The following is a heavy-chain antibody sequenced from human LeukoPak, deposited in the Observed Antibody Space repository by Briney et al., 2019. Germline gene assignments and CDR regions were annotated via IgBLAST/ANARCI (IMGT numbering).Heavy chain of an antibody. V-gene: IGHV4-59*08. CDR3: ARVWAPGYYYYMDV. CDR2: IYYSGST. Sequence: SETLSLTCTVSGGSISSYYWSWIRQPPGKGLEWIGYIYYSGSTNYNPSLKSRVTISVDTSKNQFSLKLSSVTAADTAVYYCARVWAPGYYYYMDVWGKGTTVTVSS. D-gene: IGHD3-16*01. CDR1: GGSISSYY. J-gene: IGHJ6*03.